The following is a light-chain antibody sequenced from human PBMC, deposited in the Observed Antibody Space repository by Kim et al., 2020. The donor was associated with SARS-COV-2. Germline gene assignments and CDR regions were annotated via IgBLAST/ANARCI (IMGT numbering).Light chain of an antibody. CDR3: GTWHSSLSAVV. CDR2: DNN. V-gene: IGLV1-51*01. Sequence: GQKVTIYCSGSSSKIGNNYVSWYQNRPGTAPNLLIYDNNKRPSGIPDRSSGSKSGTSATLGITRLQTGDEADYYCGTWHSSLSAVVFGGGTQLTVL. J-gene: IGLJ2*01. CDR1: SSKIGNNY.